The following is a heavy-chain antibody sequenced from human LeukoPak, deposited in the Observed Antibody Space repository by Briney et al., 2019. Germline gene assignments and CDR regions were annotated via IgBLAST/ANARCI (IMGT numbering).Heavy chain of an antibody. CDR3: VCQGCYYGSDDAFDI. J-gene: IGHJ3*02. V-gene: IGHV3-30*19. D-gene: IGHD3-10*01. CDR1: GFTFSNYA. Sequence: GGSLRLSCAASGFTFSNYAMHWARQAPGKGLEWVTLISYDGSSQYYADSVKGRFTISRDNSKNTLYLQMNSLRAEDTAVYYCVCQGCYYGSDDAFDIWGQGTMVTVSS. CDR2: ISYDGSSQ.